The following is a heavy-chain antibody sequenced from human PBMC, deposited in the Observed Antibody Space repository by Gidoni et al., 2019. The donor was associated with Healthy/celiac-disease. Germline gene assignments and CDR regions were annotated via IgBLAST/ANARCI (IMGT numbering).Heavy chain of an antibody. CDR2: INPNSGGT. Sequence: QVQLVQSGAEVKKPGASVKVSCKASGYTFTGYYMHWVRQAPGQGLEWMGWINPNSGGTNYAQKFQGRVTMTRDTSISTAYMELSRLRSDDTAVYYCARSPIVVVTARDDAFDIWGQGTMVTVSS. D-gene: IGHD2-21*02. CDR1: GYTFTGYY. CDR3: ARSPIVVVTARDDAFDI. J-gene: IGHJ3*02. V-gene: IGHV1-2*02.